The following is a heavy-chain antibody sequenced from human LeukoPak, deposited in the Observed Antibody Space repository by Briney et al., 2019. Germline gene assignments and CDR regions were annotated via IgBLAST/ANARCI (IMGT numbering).Heavy chain of an antibody. D-gene: IGHD6-13*01. Sequence: PSETLSLTCTVSGASISSTTYYWGWLRQPPRKGLEWLASIYYSGSTYYNPSLKSRVTISVDTSKNQFSLKLSSVTAADTAVYYCATGYSSSWYEEDAFDIWGQGTMVTVSS. J-gene: IGHJ3*02. CDR2: IYYSGST. CDR1: GASISSTTYY. V-gene: IGHV4-39*01. CDR3: ATGYSSSWYEEDAFDI.